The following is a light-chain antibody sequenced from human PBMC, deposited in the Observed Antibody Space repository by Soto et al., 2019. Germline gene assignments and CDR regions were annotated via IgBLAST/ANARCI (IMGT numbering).Light chain of an antibody. CDR3: ATWDDSLSAVV. J-gene: IGLJ2*01. CDR1: SSNIGSNY. CDR2: RNV. Sequence: QSVLTQPPSASGTPGQRVTISCSGSSSNIGSNYVYWYQQIPGSAPKLLIYRNVQRPSGVPDRFSGSKSGTSASLAISGPRSEDEADYYCATWDDSLSAVVFGGGTKLTVL. V-gene: IGLV1-47*01.